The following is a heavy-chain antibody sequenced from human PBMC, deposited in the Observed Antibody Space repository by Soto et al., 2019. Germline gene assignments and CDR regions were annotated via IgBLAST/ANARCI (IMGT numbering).Heavy chain of an antibody. CDR3: ARSSYSGYDLRHFDY. J-gene: IGHJ4*02. CDR2: IIPIFGTA. CDR1: VGTFSSYA. V-gene: IGHV1-69*13. Sequence: SVKVSCKASVGTFSSYAISWVRQAPGQGLEWMGGIIPIFGTANYAQKFQGRVTITADESTSTAYMELSSLRSEDTAVYYCARSSYSGYDLRHFDYWGQGTLVTVSS. D-gene: IGHD5-12*01.